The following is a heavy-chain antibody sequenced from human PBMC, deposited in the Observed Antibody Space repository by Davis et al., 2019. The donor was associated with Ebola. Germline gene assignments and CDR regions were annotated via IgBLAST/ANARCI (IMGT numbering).Heavy chain of an antibody. J-gene: IGHJ4*02. CDR3: AKDYFDY. V-gene: IGHV3-30*18. CDR2: ISYDGSNK. Sequence: GGSLRLSCAASGFTFRSYGMHWVRQAPGKGLEWVAVISYDGSNKYYADSVKGRFTISRDNSKNTLYLQMNSLRAEDTAVYYCAKDYFDYWGQGTLVTVSS. CDR1: GFTFRSYG.